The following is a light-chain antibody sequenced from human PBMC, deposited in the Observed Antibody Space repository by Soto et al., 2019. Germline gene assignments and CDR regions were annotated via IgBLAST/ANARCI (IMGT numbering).Light chain of an antibody. CDR3: QSYDSTSHVV. V-gene: IGLV6-57*04. CDR1: SGTIASFY. J-gene: IGLJ2*01. Sequence: NFMLTQPHSVSESPGKTVTLSCTRSSGTIASFYVQWYQQRPGSAPTAVIFEDNQRPSGVPARFSGSIDSSSNSASLTISGLQTEDEADYYCQSYDSTSHVVFGGGTKLTVL. CDR2: EDN.